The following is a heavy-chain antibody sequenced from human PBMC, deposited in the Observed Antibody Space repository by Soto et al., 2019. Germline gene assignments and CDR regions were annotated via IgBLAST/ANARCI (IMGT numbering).Heavy chain of an antibody. V-gene: IGHV4-31*03. CDR1: GASISSGDYY. Sequence: QVQLQESGPGLVKPSQTLSLTCTVSGASISSGDYYWSWIRQHPGKGLEWIGYIYYSGSTYYNPSVKSRITISVDTSKNQFSLKLSSVTAADTAVYYCATARDGYNMYYFEYWGQGTVVTVSS. J-gene: IGHJ4*02. CDR3: ATARDGYNMYYFEY. D-gene: IGHD5-12*01. CDR2: IYYSGST.